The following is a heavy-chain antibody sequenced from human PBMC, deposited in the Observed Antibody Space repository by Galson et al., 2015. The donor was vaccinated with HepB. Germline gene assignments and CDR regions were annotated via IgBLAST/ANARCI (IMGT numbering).Heavy chain of an antibody. D-gene: IGHD6-19*01. CDR2: ISGSGGST. CDR3: AKKGGSGWQRGYYYGMDV. V-gene: IGHV3-23*01. Sequence: SLRLSCAASGFTFSSYAMSWVRQAPGKGLEWVSAISGSGGSTYYADSVKGRFTISRDNSKNTLYLQMNSLRAEDTAVYYCAKKGGSGWQRGYYYGMDVWGQGTTVTVSS. CDR1: GFTFSSYA. J-gene: IGHJ6*02.